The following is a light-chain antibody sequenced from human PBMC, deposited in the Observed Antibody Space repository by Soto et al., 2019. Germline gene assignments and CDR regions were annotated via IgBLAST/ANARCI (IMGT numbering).Light chain of an antibody. J-gene: IGKJ2*01. CDR2: QTS. V-gene: IGKV1-5*03. CDR1: QSFTIW. Sequence: DIQMAQSPSTRSAFVGDRVTITCRASQSFTIWLAWYQQKPGRAPKLLISQTSTLESGVPSRFSGSGFGTEFTLTISSLQPDDSATYYCQQYHTYPVTFGQGTKLEIE. CDR3: QQYHTYPVT.